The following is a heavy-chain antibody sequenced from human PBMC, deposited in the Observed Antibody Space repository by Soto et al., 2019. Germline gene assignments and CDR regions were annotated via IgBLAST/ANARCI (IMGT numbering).Heavy chain of an antibody. Sequence: EVQLLESGGGLVQPGGSLRLSCAASGFTFSSYAMTWVRQAPGKGLEWVSAISYSGGSTYYAHSVKGRFTISRDSSENTLSLQLNSLSVDDTAVYYCARTRGYSDYGPDYWGQGTLVTVSS. J-gene: IGHJ4*02. V-gene: IGHV3-23*01. D-gene: IGHD5-12*01. CDR3: ARTRGYSDYGPDY. CDR1: GFTFSSYA. CDR2: ISYSGGST.